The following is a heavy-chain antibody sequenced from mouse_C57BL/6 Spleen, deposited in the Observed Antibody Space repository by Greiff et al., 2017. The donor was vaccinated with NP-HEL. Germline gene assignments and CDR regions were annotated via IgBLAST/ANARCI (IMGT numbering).Heavy chain of an antibody. V-gene: IGHV1-50*01. J-gene: IGHJ3*01. CDR2: IDPSDSYT. Sequence: VQLQQPGAELVKPGASVKLSCKASGYTFTSYWMQWVKQRPGQGLEWIGEIDPSDSYTNYNQKFKGKATLTVDTSSSTAYMQLSSLTSEDSAVYYCARREAQATSAYWGQGTLVTVSA. D-gene: IGHD3-2*02. CDR3: ARREAQATSAY. CDR1: GYTFTSYW.